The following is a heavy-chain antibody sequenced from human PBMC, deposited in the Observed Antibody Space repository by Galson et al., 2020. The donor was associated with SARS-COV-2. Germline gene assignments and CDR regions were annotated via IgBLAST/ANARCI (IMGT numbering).Heavy chain of an antibody. CDR3: ARKDRYTRGWYLGADAFDI. Sequence: GESLKISCAGSGFTFSSHVMHWVRQAPGKALEWVAVISYDGSNTYHADSVKGRFTISRDNSKNTLYLQMNSLRPEDTAGYYCARKDRYTRGWYLGADAFDIWGQGTMVTVSS. V-gene: IGHV3-30-3*01. D-gene: IGHD6-19*01. CDR1: GFTFSSHV. J-gene: IGHJ3*02. CDR2: ISYDGSNT.